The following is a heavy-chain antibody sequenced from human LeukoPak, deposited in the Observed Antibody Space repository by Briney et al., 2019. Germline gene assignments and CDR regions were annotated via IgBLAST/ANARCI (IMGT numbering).Heavy chain of an antibody. CDR1: GGSFSGYY. Sequence: SETLSLTCAVYGGSFSGYYWSWIRQPPGKGLEWIGEINHSGSTNYNPSLKSRVTISVDTSKNQFSLKLSSVTAADTAVYYCARLGVYYYDSSGYYDASDYWGQGTLVTVSS. D-gene: IGHD3-22*01. CDR3: ARLGVYYYDSSGYYDASDY. CDR2: INHSGST. J-gene: IGHJ4*02. V-gene: IGHV4-34*01.